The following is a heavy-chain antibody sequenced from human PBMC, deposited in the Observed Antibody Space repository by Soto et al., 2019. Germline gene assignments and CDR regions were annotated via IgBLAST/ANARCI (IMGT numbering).Heavy chain of an antibody. CDR3: AREDSSGWYVKAFDI. V-gene: IGHV1-2*04. CDR1: GYTFTGYY. D-gene: IGHD6-19*01. Sequence: QVQLVQSGAEVKKPGASVKVSCKASGYTFTGYYMHWVRQAPGQGLEWMGWINPNSGGTNYAQKFQCWVTMTRDTSISTAYMELSRLRSDDTAVYYCAREDSSGWYVKAFDIWGQGTMVTVSS. CDR2: INPNSGGT. J-gene: IGHJ3*02.